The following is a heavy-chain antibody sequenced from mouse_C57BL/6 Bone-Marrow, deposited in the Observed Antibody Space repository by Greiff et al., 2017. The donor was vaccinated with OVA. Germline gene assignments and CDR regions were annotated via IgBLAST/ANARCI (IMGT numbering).Heavy chain of an antibody. CDR2: IDPSDSET. J-gene: IGHJ2*01. Sequence: VQLQQPGAELVRPGSSVKLSCKASGYTFTSYWMHWVKQRPIQGLEWIGNIDPSDSETHYNQKFKDKATLTVDKSSSTAYMQLSSLTSEDSAVYYCARLKTYYSNYDYWGQGTTLTVSS. D-gene: IGHD2-5*01. CDR1: GYTFTSYW. CDR3: ARLKTYYSNYDY. V-gene: IGHV1-52*01.